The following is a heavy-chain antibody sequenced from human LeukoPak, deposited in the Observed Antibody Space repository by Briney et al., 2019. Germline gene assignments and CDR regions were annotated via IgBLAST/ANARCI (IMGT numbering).Heavy chain of an antibody. CDR2: IIPIFGTA. CDR3: ARTGRDAFDI. D-gene: IGHD1-14*01. Sequence: SVKVSCKTSGYTFTGYYIQWVRQAPGQGLEWMGGIIPIFGTANYAQKFQGRVTITADESTSTAYMELSSLRSEDTAVYYCARTGRDAFDIWGQGTMVTVSS. J-gene: IGHJ3*02. CDR1: GYTFTGYY. V-gene: IGHV1-69*13.